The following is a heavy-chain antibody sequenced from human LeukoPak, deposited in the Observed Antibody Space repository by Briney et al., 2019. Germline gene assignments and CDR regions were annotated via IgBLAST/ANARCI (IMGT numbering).Heavy chain of an antibody. J-gene: IGHJ6*03. D-gene: IGHD2-15*01. CDR2: INPNSGGT. CDR3: ARGILLLRRYYYMDV. Sequence: ASVKVSCKASGYTFTGYYMHWVRQAPGQELEWMGWINPNSGGTNYAQKFQGRVTMTRDTSISTAYMELSRLRSDDTAVYYCARGILLLRRYYYMDVWGKGTTVTISS. CDR1: GYTFTGYY. V-gene: IGHV1-2*02.